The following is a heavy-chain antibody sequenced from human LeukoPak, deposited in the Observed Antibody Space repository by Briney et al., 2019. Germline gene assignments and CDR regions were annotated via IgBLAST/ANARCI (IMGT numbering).Heavy chain of an antibody. J-gene: IGHJ3*02. CDR1: GGSISSYY. D-gene: IGHD2-21*02. CDR3: ARHSEHIVVVTAIPGAFDI. CDR2: IYYSGST. V-gene: IGHV4-39*01. Sequence: SETLSLTCTVSGGSISSYYWSWIRQPPGKGLEWIGSIYYSGSTYYNPSLKSRVTISVDTSKNQFSLKLSSVTAADTAVYYCARHSEHIVVVTAIPGAFDIWGQGTMVTVSS.